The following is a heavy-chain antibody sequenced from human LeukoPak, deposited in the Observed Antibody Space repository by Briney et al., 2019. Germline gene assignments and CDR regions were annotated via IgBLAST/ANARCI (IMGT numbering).Heavy chain of an antibody. J-gene: IGHJ4*02. Sequence: ASVTVSCKASGYTFTSYDINWVRHASGQGLEWMGWINLKSGYTGYAQKFQGRVTITRDTSISTAYMELSSLRSEDTAVYYCARVAGSIDDWGQGTLVTVSS. CDR2: INLKSGYT. CDR3: ARVAGSIDD. CDR1: GYTFTSYD. V-gene: IGHV1-8*03. D-gene: IGHD6-19*01.